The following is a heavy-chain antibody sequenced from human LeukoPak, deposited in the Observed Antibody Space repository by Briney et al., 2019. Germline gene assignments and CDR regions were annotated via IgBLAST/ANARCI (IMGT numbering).Heavy chain of an antibody. CDR2: ISSSSSYI. CDR3: ASDQGVSQWNDVVGFDY. D-gene: IGHD1-1*01. Sequence: PGGSLRLSCAASGFTFSSYSMNWVRQAPGKGLEWVSSISSSSSYIYYADSVKGRFTISRDNAKNSLYLQMNSLRAEDTAVYYCASDQGVSQWNDVVGFDYWGQGTLVTVSS. CDR1: GFTFSSYS. V-gene: IGHV3-21*01. J-gene: IGHJ4*02.